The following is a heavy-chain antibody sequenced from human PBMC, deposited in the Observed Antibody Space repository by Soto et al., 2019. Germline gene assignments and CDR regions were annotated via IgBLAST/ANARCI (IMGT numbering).Heavy chain of an antibody. V-gene: IGHV1-69*06. D-gene: IGHD3-3*01. J-gene: IGHJ3*02. CDR3: ARPVLEWLYDALHI. Sequence: QVQLVESGAEVKQPGASVRVSCKASGGTFNTYAISWVRQAPGQGLEWMGGVIPLYGTPNYAQKFQGRVTITADKSTSTGYMELSSLTSEDTAVYYCARPVLEWLYDALHIWGQGTLVTVSS. CDR1: GGTFNTYA. CDR2: VIPLYGTP.